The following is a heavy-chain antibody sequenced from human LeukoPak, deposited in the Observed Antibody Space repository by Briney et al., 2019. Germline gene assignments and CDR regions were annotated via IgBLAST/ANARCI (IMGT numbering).Heavy chain of an antibody. J-gene: IGHJ4*02. CDR1: GFTFSGYS. Sequence: GGSLRLSCAASGFTFSGYSMNWVRQAPGKGLEWVSSISSSSSSYIYYADSVKGRFTISRDNAKNSLYLQMNSLRAENTAVYYCAREGRGSSWYVYDYWGQGTLVTVSS. V-gene: IGHV3-21*01. CDR3: AREGRGSSWYVYDY. CDR2: ISSSSSSYI. D-gene: IGHD6-13*01.